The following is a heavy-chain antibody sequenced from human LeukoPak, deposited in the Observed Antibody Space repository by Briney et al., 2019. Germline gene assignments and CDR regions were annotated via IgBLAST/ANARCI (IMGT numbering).Heavy chain of an antibody. J-gene: IGHJ6*03. CDR3: ARLGKRGKYSPDYYYYYYMDV. D-gene: IGHD7-27*01. Sequence: SETLSPTCSVSGDSISYFYWSWIRQAAGKGLEWIGRIDSSGSTDYNASLKSRVTMSVDTSKNQLSLKVISVTAADTAVYYCARLGKRGKYSPDYYYYYYMDVWGKGTTVTISS. CDR2: IDSSGST. CDR1: GDSISYFY. V-gene: IGHV4-4*07.